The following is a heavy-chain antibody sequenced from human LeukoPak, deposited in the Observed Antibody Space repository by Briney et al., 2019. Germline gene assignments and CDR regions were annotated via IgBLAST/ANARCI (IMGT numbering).Heavy chain of an antibody. Sequence: ASVKVSCKASGGTFSSYAISWVRQAPGQGLEWMGRIIPIFGTANYAQKFQGRVTITTDESTSTAYMELSSLRSEDTAVYYCARDSHPYYDYVWGCCRPFVYWGQGSLVTVSS. J-gene: IGHJ4*02. V-gene: IGHV1-69*05. CDR2: IIPIFGTA. CDR3: ARDSHPYYDYVWGCCRPFVY. CDR1: GGTFSSYA. D-gene: IGHD3-16*02.